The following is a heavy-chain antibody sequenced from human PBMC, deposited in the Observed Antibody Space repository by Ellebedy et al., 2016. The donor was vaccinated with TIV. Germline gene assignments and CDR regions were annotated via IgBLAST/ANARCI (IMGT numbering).Heavy chain of an antibody. Sequence: SETLSLTCTVSGGSISGSSYYWGWIRQPPGKGLEWIGNIFDTGSTYYNPSLKTRVTISADTSENQFSLRLSSVTAADTAVYYCARYVTNGLYFDCWGQGTLVTVSS. CDR1: GGSISGSSYY. CDR2: IFDTGST. D-gene: IGHD4-17*01. J-gene: IGHJ4*02. CDR3: ARYVTNGLYFDC. V-gene: IGHV4-39*01.